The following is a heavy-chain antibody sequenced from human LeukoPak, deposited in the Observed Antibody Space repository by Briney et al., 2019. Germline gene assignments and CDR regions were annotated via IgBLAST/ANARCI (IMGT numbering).Heavy chain of an antibody. CDR3: AKGSRISATYYYGSGATGGVDY. Sequence: GGSLRLSCAASGFTFSSYDMSWVRQAPGKGLEWVSAISGSGGSTYYADSVKGRFTISRDNSKNTLYLQMDSLRAEDTAVYYCAKGSRISATYYYGSGATGGVDYWGQGTLVTVSS. CDR1: GFTFSSYD. J-gene: IGHJ4*02. CDR2: ISGSGGST. D-gene: IGHD3-10*01. V-gene: IGHV3-23*01.